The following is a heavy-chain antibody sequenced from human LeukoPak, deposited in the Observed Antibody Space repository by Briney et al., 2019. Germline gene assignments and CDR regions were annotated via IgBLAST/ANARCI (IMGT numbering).Heavy chain of an antibody. CDR2: ISHSGST. Sequence: SETLSLTCTVSGGSISTYYWSWIRQSSGKGLEWIGLISHSGSTNYNPSLKNRVTMSVDPSTSRFSLRLTSVTAADTAVYYCVSHSGSYRFDSWGQGILVTVSS. CDR3: VSHSGSYRFDS. CDR1: GGSISTYY. J-gene: IGHJ4*02. V-gene: IGHV4-59*08. D-gene: IGHD3-16*02.